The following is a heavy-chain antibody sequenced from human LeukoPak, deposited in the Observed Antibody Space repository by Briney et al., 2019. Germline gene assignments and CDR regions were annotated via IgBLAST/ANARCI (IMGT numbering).Heavy chain of an antibody. Sequence: GGSLRLSCAASGFTFSSYSMNWVRQAPGKGLEWVSSISSSSSYIYYADSAKGRFTISRDNAKNSLYLQMNSLRAEDTAVYYCARARGGLPLPGHWGQGTLVTVSS. CDR1: GFTFSSYS. V-gene: IGHV3-21*01. CDR3: ARARGGLPLPGH. CDR2: ISSSSSYI. J-gene: IGHJ4*02. D-gene: IGHD1-26*01.